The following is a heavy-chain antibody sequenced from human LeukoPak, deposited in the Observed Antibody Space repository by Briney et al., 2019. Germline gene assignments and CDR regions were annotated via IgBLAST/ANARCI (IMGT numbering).Heavy chain of an antibody. D-gene: IGHD3-3*01. Sequence: GGSLRLSCAASGFTFSSYAMSWVRQAPGKGLEWVSAISGSGGSTYYADSVKGRFTISRDNSKNTLYLQMNSLRAEDTAVYYCAKNSRTIFGVVISDTTYGMDVWGQGTTVTVSS. CDR3: AKNSRTIFGVVISDTTYGMDV. V-gene: IGHV3-23*01. J-gene: IGHJ6*02. CDR2: ISGSGGST. CDR1: GFTFSSYA.